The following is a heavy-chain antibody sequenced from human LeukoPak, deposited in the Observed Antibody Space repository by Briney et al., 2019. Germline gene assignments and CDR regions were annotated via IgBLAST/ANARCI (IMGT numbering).Heavy chain of an antibody. Sequence: GGSLRLSCAASGFTFSSYAMSWVRQAPGKGLEWVSAISGSGGSTYYADSVKGRITISRDNSKNTLYLQMNSLRAEDAAVYYCAKDLGRYCRSTSCLRPFDYWGQGTLVTVSS. CDR3: AKDLGRYCRSTSCLRPFDY. CDR1: GFTFSSYA. CDR2: ISGSGGST. D-gene: IGHD2-2*01. J-gene: IGHJ4*02. V-gene: IGHV3-23*01.